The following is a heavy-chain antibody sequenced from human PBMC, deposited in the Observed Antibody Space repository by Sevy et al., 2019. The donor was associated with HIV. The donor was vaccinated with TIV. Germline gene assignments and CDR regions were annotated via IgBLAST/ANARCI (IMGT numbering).Heavy chain of an antibody. Sequence: GGSLRLSCAVSGFTFSRYAMHWVRQAPGKGLEWVAVMTYDGGNKYYADSVKGRFTISRDNSKNTLFLHMNSLRADDTADYYCARIGMGQTYGTPPWYWGQGTLVTVSS. CDR2: MTYDGGNK. CDR3: ARIGMGQTYGTPPWY. J-gene: IGHJ4*02. CDR1: GFTFSRYA. D-gene: IGHD3-10*01. V-gene: IGHV3-30-3*01.